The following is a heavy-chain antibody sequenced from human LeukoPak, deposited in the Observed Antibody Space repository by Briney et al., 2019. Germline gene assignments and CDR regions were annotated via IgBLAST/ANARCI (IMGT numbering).Heavy chain of an antibody. CDR1: GFTFSRHS. J-gene: IGHJ3*02. CDR3: AKVGGIVVVVAAGGAFDI. D-gene: IGHD2-15*01. CDR2: SSTSSSYI. Sequence: GGSLRLSCAASGFTFSRHSMNWVRQAPGKGLEWVSSSSTSSSYIYYADSVKGRFTISRDNSKNTLYLQMNSLRAEDTAVYYCAKVGGIVVVVAAGGAFDIWGQGTMVTVSS. V-gene: IGHV3-21*04.